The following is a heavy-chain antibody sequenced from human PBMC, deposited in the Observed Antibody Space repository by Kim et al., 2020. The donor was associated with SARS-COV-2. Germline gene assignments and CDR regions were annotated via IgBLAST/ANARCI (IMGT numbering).Heavy chain of an antibody. V-gene: IGHV1-18*01. CDR3: ARVIPPYYYDSSGYPTASDY. CDR1: GYTLTSYG. J-gene: IGHJ4*02. CDR2: ISAYNGNT. D-gene: IGHD3-22*01. Sequence: ASVKVSCKASGYTLTSYGISWVRQAPGQGLEWMGWISAYNGNTNYAQKLQGRVTMTTDTSTSTAYMELRSLRSDDTAVYYCARVIPPYYYDSSGYPTASDYWGQGTLVTVSS.